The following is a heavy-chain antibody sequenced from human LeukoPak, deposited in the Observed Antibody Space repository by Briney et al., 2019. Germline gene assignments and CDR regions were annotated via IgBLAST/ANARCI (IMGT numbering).Heavy chain of an antibody. CDR2: IDPSDSYT. Sequence: GESLKISCKGSGCSFTSYWISWVRQMPGKGLEWMGRIDPSDSYTNYSPSFQGHVTISADKSISTAYLQWSSLKASDTAMYYCARQPYYYDSSGYYYGAPDYWGQGTLVTVSS. J-gene: IGHJ4*02. V-gene: IGHV5-10-1*01. D-gene: IGHD3-22*01. CDR3: ARQPYYYDSSGYYYGAPDY. CDR1: GCSFTSYW.